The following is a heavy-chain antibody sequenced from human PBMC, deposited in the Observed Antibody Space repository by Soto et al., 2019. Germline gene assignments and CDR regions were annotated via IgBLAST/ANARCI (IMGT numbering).Heavy chain of an antibody. CDR2: IVPMLDTP. Sequence: QVQLVQSGAEVKEPGSSVRDSCKASGGNFGNFIMNWVRQTPGQGLEWMGGIVPMLDTPTYAEKFKGRVKISATRSSSTTDMDLTSLRSEDTAIYYCARNRTYSSSPSHYSGMDVWGQGTTVTVSS. CDR3: ARNRTYSSSPSHYSGMDV. J-gene: IGHJ6*02. D-gene: IGHD1-26*01. CDR1: GGNFGNFI. V-gene: IGHV1-69*01.